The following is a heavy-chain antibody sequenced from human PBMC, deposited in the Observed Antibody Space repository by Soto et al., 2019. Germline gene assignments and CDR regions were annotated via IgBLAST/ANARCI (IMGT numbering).Heavy chain of an antibody. Sequence: ASVEVSCKASGYTFTSYYMHWVRQAPGQGLEWMGWINPNSGGTNYAQKFQGWVTMTRDTSISTAYMELSRLRSDDTAVYYFARDIRSMYSYGASPYYYMDVWGKGTTVTVSS. CDR3: ARDIRSMYSYGASPYYYMDV. J-gene: IGHJ6*03. V-gene: IGHV1-2*04. CDR1: GYTFTSYY. CDR2: INPNSGGT. D-gene: IGHD5-18*01.